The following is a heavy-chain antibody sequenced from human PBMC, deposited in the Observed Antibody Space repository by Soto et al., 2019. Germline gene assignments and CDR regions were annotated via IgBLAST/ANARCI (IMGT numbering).Heavy chain of an antibody. V-gene: IGHV1-69*04. CDR2: IIPILGIA. CDR3: ARGGTPIEY. CDR1: GYTFTSYA. J-gene: IGHJ4*02. Sequence: GASVKVSCKASGYTFTSYAMHWVRQAPGQGLEWMGRIIPILGIANYAQNFQGRVTMTTDTSTSTAYMELRSLRSDDTAVYYCARGGTPIEYWGQGTLGTVSS. D-gene: IGHD3-16*01.